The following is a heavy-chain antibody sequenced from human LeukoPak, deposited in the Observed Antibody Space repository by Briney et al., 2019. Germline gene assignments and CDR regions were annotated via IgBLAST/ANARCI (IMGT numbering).Heavy chain of an antibody. D-gene: IGHD3-3*01. CDR1: GYTFTGYY. J-gene: IGHJ3*02. CDR3: ARFLGITIFGDDAFDI. Sequence: GASVKVSCKASGYTFTGYYMHWVRQAPGQGLEWMGWINPNSGGTNYAQKFQGRVTMTRDTPISTAYMELSRLRSDDTAVYYCARFLGITIFGDDAFDIWGQGTMVTVSS. V-gene: IGHV1-2*02. CDR2: INPNSGGT.